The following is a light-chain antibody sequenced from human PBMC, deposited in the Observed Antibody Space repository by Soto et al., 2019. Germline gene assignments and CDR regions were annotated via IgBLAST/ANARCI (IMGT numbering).Light chain of an antibody. CDR3: TSFTTSTTYV. CDR2: EVN. Sequence: LTQPPSVSGSPGQSVAVSCTGSSSDVGSYNRVSWYQQPPGAAPKLIIYEVNNRPSGVPDRSSGSKSGNTASLTISGLRAEDEADYYCTSFTTSTTYVFGTGTKVTVL. CDR1: SSDVGSYNR. J-gene: IGLJ1*01. V-gene: IGLV2-18*02.